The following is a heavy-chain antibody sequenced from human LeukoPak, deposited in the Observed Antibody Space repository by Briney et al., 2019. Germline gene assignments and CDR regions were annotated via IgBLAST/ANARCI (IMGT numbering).Heavy chain of an antibody. CDR1: GFTFSSYW. J-gene: IGHJ4*02. D-gene: IGHD6-19*01. CDR3: ARDGSGSGWYAGDY. CDR2: IKQDGSEK. V-gene: IGHV3-7*03. Sequence: GGSLRLSCAASGFTFSSYWMSWVRQAPGKGLEWVASIKQDGSEKYYVDSVKGRFTISRDNAKNSLYLQMNSLRAEDTAVYYCARDGSGSGWYAGDYWGKGPLVTVSS.